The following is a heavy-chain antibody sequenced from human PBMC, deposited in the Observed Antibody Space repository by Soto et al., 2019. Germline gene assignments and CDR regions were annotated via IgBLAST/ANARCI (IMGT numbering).Heavy chain of an antibody. CDR1: GGSISSGGYS. CDR3: AREQLPPRVGGFDP. Sequence: PSETLSLTCAVSGGSISSGGYSWSWIRQPPGKGLEWIGYIYHSGSTYYNPSLKSRVTISVDRSKNQFSLKLSSVTAADTAVYYCAREQLPPRVGGFDPWGQGTLVTVSS. V-gene: IGHV4-30-2*01. J-gene: IGHJ5*02. D-gene: IGHD2-2*01. CDR2: IYHSGST.